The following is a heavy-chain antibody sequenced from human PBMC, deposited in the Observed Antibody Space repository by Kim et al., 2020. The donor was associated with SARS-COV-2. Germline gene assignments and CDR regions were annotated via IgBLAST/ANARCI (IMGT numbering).Heavy chain of an antibody. CDR3: ARPYRGGSFDI. CDR2: IKQDASVI. D-gene: IGHD3-16*01. CDR1: GFTFSSYW. V-gene: IGHV3-7*01. Sequence: GGSLRLSCAASGFTFSSYWMSWVRQAPGKGLEWVASIKQDASVIFYVDSVRGRFTISRDNAKNSLSLQMDSLRAEDTALYFCARPYRGGSFDIWGQGTMVTVSS. J-gene: IGHJ3*02.